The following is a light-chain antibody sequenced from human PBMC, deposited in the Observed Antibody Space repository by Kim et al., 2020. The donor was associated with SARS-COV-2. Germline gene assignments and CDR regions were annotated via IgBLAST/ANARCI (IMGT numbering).Light chain of an antibody. CDR2: GAS. Sequence: LSVSPGERGTPSCRASQSVSSSYLAWYQQKPGQAPRLLIHGASSRAAGIPDRFSGSGSETDFTLTISRLEPEDFAVYYCHLYGSSFGGGTKVDIK. CDR3: HLYGSS. V-gene: IGKV3-20*01. J-gene: IGKJ4*01. CDR1: QSVSSSY.